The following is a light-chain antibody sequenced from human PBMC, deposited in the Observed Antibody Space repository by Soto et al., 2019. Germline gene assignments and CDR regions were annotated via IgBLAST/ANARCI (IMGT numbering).Light chain of an antibody. CDR3: QKYNSAPRAT. Sequence: DIQMTQSPSSLSASVGDRVTITCRASQGISNYLAWYQQKPGKVPKLLIYAASTLQSGVPSRFSGSGSGTDLTLTISSLQPEDVATYYCQKYNSAPRATFGGGTKVEIK. J-gene: IGKJ4*01. CDR1: QGISNY. CDR2: AAS. V-gene: IGKV1-27*01.